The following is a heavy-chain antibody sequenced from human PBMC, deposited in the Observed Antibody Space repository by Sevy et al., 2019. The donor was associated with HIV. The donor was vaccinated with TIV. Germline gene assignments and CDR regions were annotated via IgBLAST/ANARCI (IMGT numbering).Heavy chain of an antibody. CDR1: GLTFSNYV. D-gene: IGHD6-25*01. V-gene: IGHV3-23*01. CDR3: ARNLSPSGAFDI. Sequence: GGSLRLSCAASGLTFSNYVMNWVRQAPGKGLEWLSVISGSSGTTYAAESVKGRFTISRDNSKNTLYLHMSSLGAEDTAVYYCARNLSPSGAFDIWGQGTRVTVSS. CDR2: ISGSSGTT. J-gene: IGHJ3*02.